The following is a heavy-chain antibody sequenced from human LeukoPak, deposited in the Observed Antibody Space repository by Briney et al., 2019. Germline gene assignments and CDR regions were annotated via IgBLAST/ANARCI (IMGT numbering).Heavy chain of an antibody. CDR2: IYNSGST. Sequence: SETLSLTCTVSGGSISSDYWSWIRQPPGKGLEWVAYIYNSGSTSYNPSLKSRVTISVDTSKNQFSLKLSSVTAADTAVYYCARHESYYDSSGYTPYYFDYWGQGTLVTVSS. J-gene: IGHJ4*02. CDR1: GGSISSDY. V-gene: IGHV4-59*08. D-gene: IGHD3-22*01. CDR3: ARHESYYDSSGYTPYYFDY.